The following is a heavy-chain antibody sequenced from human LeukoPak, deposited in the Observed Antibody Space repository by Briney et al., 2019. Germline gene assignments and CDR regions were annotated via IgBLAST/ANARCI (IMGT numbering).Heavy chain of an antibody. CDR2: IYYSGST. Sequence: PSETLSLTCTVSGGSISSSSYYWGWIRQPRGKGLEWIGSIYYSGSTYYNPSLKSRVTISVDTSKNQFSLKLSSVTAADTAVYYCARHNGHFVVVVAATHNAFDIWGQGTMVTVSS. CDR3: ARHNGHFVVVVAATHNAFDI. D-gene: IGHD2-15*01. J-gene: IGHJ3*02. CDR1: GGSISSSSYY. V-gene: IGHV4-39*01.